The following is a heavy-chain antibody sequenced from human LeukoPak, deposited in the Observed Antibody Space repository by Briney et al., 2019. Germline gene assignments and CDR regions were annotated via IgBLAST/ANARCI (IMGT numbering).Heavy chain of an antibody. CDR2: ISSSSSYT. Sequence: GGSLRLSCAASGFTFSDYYMSWIRQAPGKGLEGVSYISSSSSYTNYADSVKGRFTISRDNAKNSLYLQMNSLRAEDTAVYYCARVGYGDYRDYWGQGTLVTVSS. J-gene: IGHJ4*02. CDR1: GFTFSDYY. D-gene: IGHD4-17*01. V-gene: IGHV3-11*06. CDR3: ARVGYGDYRDY.